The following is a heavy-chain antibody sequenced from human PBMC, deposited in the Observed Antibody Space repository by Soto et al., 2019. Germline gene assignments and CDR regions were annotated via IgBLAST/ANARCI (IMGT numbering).Heavy chain of an antibody. D-gene: IGHD4-4*01. CDR2: ISYDGSNK. Sequence: QVQLVESGGGVVQPGRSLRLSCAASGFTFSSYAMHWVRQAPGKGLEWVAVISYDGSNKYYADSVKGRFTISRDNSKNTLYLQTNSQKSEDTAVYYCASRLWRDDYNWGYFDLWGRGTLVTVSS. CDR3: ASRLWRDDYNWGYFDL. J-gene: IGHJ2*01. V-gene: IGHV3-30-3*01. CDR1: GFTFSSYA.